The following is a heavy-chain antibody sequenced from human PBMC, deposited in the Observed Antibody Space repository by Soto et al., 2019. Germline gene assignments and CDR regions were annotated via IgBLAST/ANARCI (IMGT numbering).Heavy chain of an antibody. CDR1: GGTFSSYA. D-gene: IGHD6-6*01. Sequence: ASVKVSCKASGGTFSSYAISWVRQAPGQGLEWMGGIIPICGTANYAQKFQGRVTITADKSTSTDYMELSSLRSEDTAVYYCATLVAALSKNWFDPWGQGTLVPVYS. CDR3: ATLVAALSKNWFDP. CDR2: IIPICGTA. J-gene: IGHJ5*02. V-gene: IGHV1-69*06.